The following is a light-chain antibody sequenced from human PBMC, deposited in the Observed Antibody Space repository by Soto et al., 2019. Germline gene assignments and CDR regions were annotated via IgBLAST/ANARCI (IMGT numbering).Light chain of an antibody. CDR2: DVS. CDR1: SSDVGAFNY. J-gene: IGLJ1*01. V-gene: IGLV2-14*03. CDR3: NSYTSNNTYV. Sequence: QSALTQPASVSGSPGQAITISCSGTSSDVGAFNYVSWYQQHPGKAPKLMIYDVSNRPSGVSNRFSGSKSGNTASLTISGLRAEDEADYYCNSYTSNNTYVFGTETKV.